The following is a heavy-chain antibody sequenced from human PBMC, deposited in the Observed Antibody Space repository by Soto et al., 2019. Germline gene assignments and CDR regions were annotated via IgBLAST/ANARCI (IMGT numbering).Heavy chain of an antibody. V-gene: IGHV2-70*12. J-gene: IGHJ4*02. D-gene: IGHD4-17*01. CDR2: LDWDDAK. CDR1: GFSLSTSGMS. Sequence: PTLVNPTQTLTLTCTFSGFSLSTSGMSVSWIRQPPGKALEWLALLDWDDAKYYSPSLKTRLTISKGTSKNQVVLKMTNMDPVDTATYYCETEFMTTVTALDFWGQGTLVTVSS. CDR3: ETEFMTTVTALDF.